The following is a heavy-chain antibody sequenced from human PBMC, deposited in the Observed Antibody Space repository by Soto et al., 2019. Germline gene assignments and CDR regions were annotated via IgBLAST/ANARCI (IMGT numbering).Heavy chain of an antibody. D-gene: IGHD3-9*01. Sequence: TVSSNYMSWVRQAPGKGLEWVSVIYSGGTIYYADSVKGRFTISRDNAKNSLYLQMNSLRAEDTAVYYCARDSMTGLNWFDPWGQGTLVTVSS. CDR2: IYSGGTI. V-gene: IGHV3-53*01. CDR3: ARDSMTGLNWFDP. CDR1: TVSSNY. J-gene: IGHJ5*02.